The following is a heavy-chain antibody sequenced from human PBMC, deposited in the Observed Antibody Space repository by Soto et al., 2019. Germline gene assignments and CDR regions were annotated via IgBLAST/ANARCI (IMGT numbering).Heavy chain of an antibody. V-gene: IGHV4-34*01. D-gene: IGHD3-16*01. CDR2: INHSGST. J-gene: IGHJ4*02. Sequence: SETLSLTCAVYGGSFSGYYWSWIRQPPGKGLEWIGEINHSGSTNYNPSLKSRVTISVDTSKNQFSLKLSSVTAADTAVYYCAREAIRWGVDYWGQGTLVTVSS. CDR3: AREAIRWGVDY. CDR1: GGSFSGYY.